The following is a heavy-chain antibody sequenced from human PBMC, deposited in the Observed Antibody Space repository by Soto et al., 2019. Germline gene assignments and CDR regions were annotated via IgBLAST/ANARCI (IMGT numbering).Heavy chain of an antibody. CDR3: ARSDRPQGVWFFDY. J-gene: IGHJ4*02. D-gene: IGHD2-8*01. CDR2: ISSDGTDK. CDR1: GFTFSSYA. V-gene: IGHV3-30-3*01. Sequence: GGSLRLSCAGSGFTFSSYAMNWVRQAPGKGLEWVAVISSDGTDKHDADSVKGRFTISRDNSKNTLYLQMNSLTAGDTAVYYCARSDRPQGVWFFDYWGQGTLVTVSS.